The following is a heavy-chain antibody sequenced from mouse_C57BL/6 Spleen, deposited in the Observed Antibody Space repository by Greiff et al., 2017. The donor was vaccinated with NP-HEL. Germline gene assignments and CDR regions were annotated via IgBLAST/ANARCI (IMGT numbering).Heavy chain of an antibody. D-gene: IGHD1-1*01. V-gene: IGHV1-9*01. CDR2: ILPGSGST. CDR1: GYTFTGYW. J-gene: IGHJ3*01. CDR3: AKEDGSSYRFAY. Sequence: VQLQQSGAELMKPGDSVKLSCKATGYTFTGYWIEWVKQRPGHGLEWIGEILPGSGSTNYNEKLKGKATFTADTSANTAYMQLSSLTTENSAIYYCAKEDGSSYRFAYWGQGTLVTVSA.